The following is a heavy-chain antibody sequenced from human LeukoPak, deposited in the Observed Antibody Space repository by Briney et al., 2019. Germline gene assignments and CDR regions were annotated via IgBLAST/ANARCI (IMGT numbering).Heavy chain of an antibody. CDR3: AREGYSSSSPYYYYGMDV. CDR2: ISSSGSTI. D-gene: IGHD6-6*01. V-gene: IGHV3-11*01. CDR1: GFTFSDYY. Sequence: PGGSLRLSCAASGFTFSDYYMSWIRQAPGKGLEGVSYISSSGSTIYYADSVTGRFTISRDNAKNSLYLQMNSLRAEDTAVYYCAREGYSSSSPYYYYGMDVWGQGTTVTVSS. J-gene: IGHJ6*02.